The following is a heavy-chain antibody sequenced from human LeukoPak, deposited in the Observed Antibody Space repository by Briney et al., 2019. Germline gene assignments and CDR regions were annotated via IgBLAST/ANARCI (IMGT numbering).Heavy chain of an antibody. J-gene: IGHJ4*02. V-gene: IGHV1-18*01. CDR3: ARSHNGEYSDY. CDR1: GYTFTSYG. CDR2: ISAYTGNT. D-gene: IGHD4-17*01. Sequence: ASVKVSCKASGYTFTSYGISWLRQAPGQGLEWMGWISAYTGNTNYAQKLQGRVTMPTDTSTSTAYMELRSLRSDDTAVYYCARSHNGEYSDYWGQGTLVTVSS.